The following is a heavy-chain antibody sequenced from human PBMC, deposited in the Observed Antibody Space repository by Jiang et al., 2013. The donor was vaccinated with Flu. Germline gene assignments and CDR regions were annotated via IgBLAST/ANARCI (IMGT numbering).Heavy chain of an antibody. CDR2: ISGSGGGT. D-gene: IGHD6-19*01. Sequence: GLVQPGGSLRLSCAASGFIFSSYAMSWVRQAPGKGLEWVSGISGSGGGTYYADSVKGRFTISRDNSKNTLYLQMNSLRAEDTAVYYCAKDRVKSSVAGTYFDYWGQGTLVTVSS. CDR3: AKDRVKSSVAGTYFDY. V-gene: IGHV3-23*01. CDR1: GFIFSSYA. J-gene: IGHJ4*02.